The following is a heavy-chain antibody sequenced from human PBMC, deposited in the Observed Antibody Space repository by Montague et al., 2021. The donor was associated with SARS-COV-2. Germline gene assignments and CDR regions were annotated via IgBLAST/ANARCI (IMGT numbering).Heavy chain of an antibody. CDR2: ISSGSSYT. CDR3: ARDDFRIAAAVFDY. D-gene: IGHD6-13*01. CDR1: GFTFSSYS. V-gene: IGHV3-21*01. J-gene: IGHJ4*03. Sequence: SLRLSCAASGFTFSSYSMNWVRQAPGKGLEWVSSISSGSSYTYYADSVKGRFTISRDNAKNSLYLQMNSLRAEDTAAYYCARDDFRIAAAVFDYWGQGTTVTVSS.